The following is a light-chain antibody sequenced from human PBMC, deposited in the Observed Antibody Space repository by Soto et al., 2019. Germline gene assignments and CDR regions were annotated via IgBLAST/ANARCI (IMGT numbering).Light chain of an antibody. Sequence: EIVLTQSPATLSLSPGERASLSCRTSVGVTSYLAWYQQKPGQAPRLLIYDTSNRPTDIPARFSGSGFGTDFTLTISSLEPEDSAVYYCQQRANWRVTFGGGTKVEI. CDR1: VGVTSY. J-gene: IGKJ4*01. CDR3: QQRANWRVT. CDR2: DTS. V-gene: IGKV3-11*01.